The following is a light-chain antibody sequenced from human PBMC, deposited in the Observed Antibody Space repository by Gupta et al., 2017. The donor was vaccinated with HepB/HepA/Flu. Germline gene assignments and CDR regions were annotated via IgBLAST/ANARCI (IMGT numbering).Light chain of an antibody. Sequence: EVVLTQSPATLSLSPGERASLSCRASENVDNKLAWYHQRPGQPPTFLIYDASVRATGVPARFSGSGSGTDFTLNIDSLEPEDLGVYYCQHRHNWPLTVGGGTKVEI. CDR2: DAS. CDR3: QHRHNWPLT. CDR1: ENVDNK. V-gene: IGKV3-11*01. J-gene: IGKJ4*01.